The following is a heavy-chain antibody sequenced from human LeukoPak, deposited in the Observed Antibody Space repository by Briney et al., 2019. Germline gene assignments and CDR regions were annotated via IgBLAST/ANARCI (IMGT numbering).Heavy chain of an antibody. CDR3: ASHSVAILPIATFDY. Sequence: GGSLRLSCAASGFTVSNYTINWVRQPPGKGLEWVANIKQDGSEKYYVDSVRGRFTISRDNPKNSLYLQMNSLRAEDTAMYFCASHSVAILPIATFDYWGQGTLVTVSS. CDR2: IKQDGSEK. D-gene: IGHD2-21*01. J-gene: IGHJ4*02. V-gene: IGHV3-7*01. CDR1: GFTVSNYT.